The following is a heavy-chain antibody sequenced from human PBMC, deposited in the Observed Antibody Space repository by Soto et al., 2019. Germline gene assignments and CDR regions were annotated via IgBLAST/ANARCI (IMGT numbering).Heavy chain of an antibody. V-gene: IGHV3-23*01. CDR3: AKGRLGRGADY. J-gene: IGHJ4*02. CDR2: ISGGGGNT. Sequence: EVQLLESGGGVVQPGGSLRLSCAASGFTFSIYAMSWVRQTPGKGLGWVSTISGGGGNTYYPDSVKGRSTISRDNSKDTVYLQVNSLRAEDTAIYYGAKGRLGRGADYWGQGALVTVTS. CDR1: GFTFSIYA.